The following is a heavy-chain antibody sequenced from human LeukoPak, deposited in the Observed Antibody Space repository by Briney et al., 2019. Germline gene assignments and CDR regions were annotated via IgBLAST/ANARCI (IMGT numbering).Heavy chain of an antibody. CDR1: GFTFSNYW. Sequence: GGSLRLSCAASGFTFSNYWMHWVRQAPGKGLAWVSRINTDGSSTNYADSVKGRFTVFRDNANKSLYLQMNSLRAEDTAMYYCARGMRQIDDAFDLWGQGTMVTVSS. V-gene: IGHV3-74*01. D-gene: IGHD6-25*01. CDR2: INTDGSST. J-gene: IGHJ3*01. CDR3: ARGMRQIDDAFDL.